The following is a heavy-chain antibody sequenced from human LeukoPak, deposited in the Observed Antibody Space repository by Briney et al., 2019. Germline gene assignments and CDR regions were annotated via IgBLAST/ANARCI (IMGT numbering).Heavy chain of an antibody. V-gene: IGHV3-33*01. CDR1: GFTFSTYG. CDR3: ARDPGVRWLVGFDY. D-gene: IGHD6-19*01. Sequence: GSCLRLSCAASGFTFSTYGMHGVPQAPGKGLEWVADIWYDGSNKYYEDSVKGRFTISRDNSKNTLYLQMNSLRAEDTAVYYCARDPGVRWLVGFDYWGQGTLVTVSS. CDR2: IWYDGSNK. J-gene: IGHJ4*02.